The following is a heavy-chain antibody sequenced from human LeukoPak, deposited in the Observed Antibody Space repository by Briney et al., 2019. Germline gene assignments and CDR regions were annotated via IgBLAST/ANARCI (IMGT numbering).Heavy chain of an antibody. Sequence: PGGSLRLSCAASGFTFSSYAMSWVRQAPGKGLEWVSAISGSGGSTYYADSVKGRFTISRDNSKNTLYLQMNSLRAEDTAAYYCAKDRKLRYFDWKYYFDYWGQGTLVTVSS. CDR3: AKDRKLRYFDWKYYFDY. CDR1: GFTFSSYA. V-gene: IGHV3-23*01. D-gene: IGHD3-9*01. J-gene: IGHJ4*02. CDR2: ISGSGGST.